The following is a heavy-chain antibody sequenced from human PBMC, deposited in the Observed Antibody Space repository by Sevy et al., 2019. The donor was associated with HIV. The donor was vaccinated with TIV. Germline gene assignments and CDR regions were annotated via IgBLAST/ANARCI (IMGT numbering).Heavy chain of an antibody. J-gene: IGHJ4*01. D-gene: IGHD6-19*01. CDR2: ISYDGSNK. Sequence: GGSLRLSCAPSGFTFSSYAMHWVRQAPGKGLEWVAVISYDGSNKYYADSVKGRFTISRDNSKNTLFLQMNSLRGDDAAVYYCAREPRPYTRGWYEYFDYWGHGTLVTVSS. V-gene: IGHV3-30-3*01. CDR3: AREPRPYTRGWYEYFDY. CDR1: GFTFSSYA.